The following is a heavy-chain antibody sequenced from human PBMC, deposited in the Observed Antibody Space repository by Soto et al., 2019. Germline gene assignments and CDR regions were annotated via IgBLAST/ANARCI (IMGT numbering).Heavy chain of an antibody. V-gene: IGHV3-30*18. D-gene: IGHD6-13*01. J-gene: IGHJ4*02. CDR3: AKDRGRIAAAGPHGAPDY. CDR2: ISYDGSNK. Sequence: QVQLVESGGGVVQPGRSLRLSCAASGFTFSSYGMHWVRQAPGKGLEWVAVISYDGSNKYYADSVKGRFTISRDNSKNTRYLQMNSLRAEDTGVYYCAKDRGRIAAAGPHGAPDYWGQGTLVTVSS. CDR1: GFTFSSYG.